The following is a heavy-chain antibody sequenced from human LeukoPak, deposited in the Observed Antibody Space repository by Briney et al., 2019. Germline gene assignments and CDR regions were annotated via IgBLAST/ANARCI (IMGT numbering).Heavy chain of an antibody. J-gene: IGHJ4*02. CDR3: AKYTSGTSYRGLDQ. D-gene: IGHD3-10*01. CDR2: IIGSAVNT. V-gene: IGHV3-23*01. Sequence: GGSLRLSSAASAFTFSSHSMSWVRQAPGKGLEWVSTIIGSAVNTYYADSVKGRFTISRDDSKNTVYLQMNSLRAEDTAVYSCAKYTSGTSYRGLDQWGQGTLVTVSS. CDR1: AFTFSSHS.